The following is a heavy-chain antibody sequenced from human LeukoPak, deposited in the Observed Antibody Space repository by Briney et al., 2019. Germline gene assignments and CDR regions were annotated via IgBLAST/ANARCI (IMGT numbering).Heavy chain of an antibody. CDR3: ARGPITMIALVMYYFDY. CDR2: MNPNSGNT. V-gene: IGHV1-8*01. CDR1: GYTFTSYD. J-gene: IGHJ4*02. D-gene: IGHD3-22*01. Sequence: ASVKVSCKASGYTFTSYDINWVRQATGQGLEWMGWMNPNSGNTGYAQKFQGRVTMTRNTSISTAYMELSSLRSEDTAVYYCARGPITMIALVMYYFDYWGQGTLVTVSS.